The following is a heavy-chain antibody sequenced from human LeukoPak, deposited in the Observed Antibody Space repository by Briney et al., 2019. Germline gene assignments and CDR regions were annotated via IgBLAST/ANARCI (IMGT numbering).Heavy chain of an antibody. CDR1: GGSISSYY. Sequence: SETLSLTCTVSGGSISSYYWSWIRQPPGKGLEWIGYIYYSGSTNYNPSLKSRVTISVDTSKNQFSLKLSSVTAADTAVYYCARHRTRPGDFDYWGQGTLVTVSS. CDR2: IYYSGST. V-gene: IGHV4-59*08. J-gene: IGHJ4*02. CDR3: ARHRTRPGDFDY. D-gene: IGHD6-6*01.